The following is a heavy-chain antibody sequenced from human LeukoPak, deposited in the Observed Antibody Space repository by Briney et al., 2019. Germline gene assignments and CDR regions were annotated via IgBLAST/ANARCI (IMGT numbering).Heavy chain of an antibody. CDR1: GFTFDDYA. V-gene: IGHV3-9*01. Sequence: GGSLRLSCAASGFTFDDYAMHWVRQAPGKGLEWVSGISWNSGSIGYADSVKGRFTISRDNAKNSLYLQMNSLRAEDTALYYCAKDHSSSWSRPDAFDIWGQGTMVTVSS. D-gene: IGHD6-13*01. CDR2: ISWNSGSI. CDR3: AKDHSSSWSRPDAFDI. J-gene: IGHJ3*02.